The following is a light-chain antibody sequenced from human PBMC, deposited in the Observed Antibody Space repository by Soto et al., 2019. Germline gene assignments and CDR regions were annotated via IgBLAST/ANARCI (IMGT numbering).Light chain of an antibody. Sequence: QSVLTQSPSTSGTPGQRVTISCSGSSPNIGGNLVNWYQQIPGTAPKLLIYNYNQRPSGVPDRFSGSKSGTSASLAISGLQSEDEADYYCAVWDDSLNGVLFGGGTKLTVL. CDR1: SPNIGGNL. CDR3: AVWDDSLNGVL. J-gene: IGLJ2*01. V-gene: IGLV1-44*01. CDR2: NYN.